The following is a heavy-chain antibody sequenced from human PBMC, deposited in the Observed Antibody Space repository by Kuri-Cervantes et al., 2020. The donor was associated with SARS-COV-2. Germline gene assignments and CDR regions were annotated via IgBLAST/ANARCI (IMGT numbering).Heavy chain of an antibody. CDR3: ARGAVAGIEYY. CDR1: GYTLTELS. Sequence: SVKVSCKVSGYTLTELSMHWVRQAPGQGLEWMGRIIPILGTANYAQKFQGRVTITADKSTSTAYMELSSLRSEDTAVYYCARGAVAGIEYYWGQGTLVTVSS. CDR2: IIPILGTA. J-gene: IGHJ4*02. V-gene: IGHV1-69*08. D-gene: IGHD6-19*01.